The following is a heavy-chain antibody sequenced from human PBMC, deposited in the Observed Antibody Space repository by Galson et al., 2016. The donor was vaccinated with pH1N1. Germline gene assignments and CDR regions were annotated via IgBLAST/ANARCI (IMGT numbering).Heavy chain of an antibody. J-gene: IGHJ4*02. CDR1: GGSISSGDYY. D-gene: IGHD6-19*01. V-gene: IGHV4-30-4*01. CDR2: IFYSGST. CDR3: ARLVAVAGALSFDY. Sequence: TLSLTCTVSGGSISSGDYYWSWIRQPPGKGLEWIGYIFYSGSTYYNPSLKSRVTISGDTSKNQFSLKLSSVTAADTAVHYCARLVAVAGALSFDYWGQGTLVSVSS.